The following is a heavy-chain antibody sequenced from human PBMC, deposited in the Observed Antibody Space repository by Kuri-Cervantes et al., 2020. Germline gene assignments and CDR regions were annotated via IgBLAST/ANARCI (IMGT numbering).Heavy chain of an antibody. D-gene: IGHD2-21*02. CDR3: ARDRAAIEVTGAFDI. CDR2: INPSGGST. CDR1: GYTFTSYA. V-gene: IGHV1-46*01. J-gene: IGHJ3*02. Sequence: ASVKVSCKASGYTFTSYAMHWVRQAPGQRLEWMGIINPSGGSTSYAQKFQGRVTMTRDTSTSTVYMELSSLRSEDTAVYYCARDRAAIEVTGAFDIWGQGTMVTVSS.